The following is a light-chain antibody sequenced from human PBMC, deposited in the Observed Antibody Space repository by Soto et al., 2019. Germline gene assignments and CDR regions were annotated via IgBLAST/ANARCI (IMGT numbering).Light chain of an antibody. J-gene: IGKJ2*01. CDR1: QSINSE. V-gene: IGKV3-15*01. CDR2: GAS. Sequence: EIVMTQSPATLSLSPGESATLSCRASQSINSELAWYQQKPGQPPRLLIYGASTRATGVPARFTGSESGSDFTLTISGLQSEDFAVYYCQQGHNWPLTFGQGTRLEI. CDR3: QQGHNWPLT.